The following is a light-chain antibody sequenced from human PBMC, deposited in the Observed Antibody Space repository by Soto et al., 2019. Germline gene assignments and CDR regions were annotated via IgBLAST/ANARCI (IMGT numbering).Light chain of an antibody. V-gene: IGLV2-8*01. CDR1: SSDVGAYNY. J-gene: IGLJ1*01. Sequence: QSALTQPPSASGSPGQSVTISCTGTSSDVGAYNYVSWYQQHPGKAPKLMIYEVSKRPSGVPDRFSGSKSGNTASLTVSGLQAEDEADYYCSSYAGTYILYFSGTGTKVTVL. CDR2: EVS. CDR3: SSYAGTYILYF.